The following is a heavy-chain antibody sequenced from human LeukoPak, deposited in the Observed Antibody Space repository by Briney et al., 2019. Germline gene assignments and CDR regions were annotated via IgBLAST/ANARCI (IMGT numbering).Heavy chain of an antibody. CDR2: ISTSGST. V-gene: IGHV4-4*07. J-gene: IGHJ4*02. Sequence: SETLSLTCTVSGGSIRSYWSWIRQPAGKGLEWIGRISTSGSTNYNPSLKSRVTMSVDTSKNQFSLRLSSVTAADTAVYFCARGILRDYYDSSGFYHRGGVGYWGQGTLVTVSS. CDR1: GGSIRSY. D-gene: IGHD3-22*01. CDR3: ARGILRDYYDSSGFYHRGGVGY.